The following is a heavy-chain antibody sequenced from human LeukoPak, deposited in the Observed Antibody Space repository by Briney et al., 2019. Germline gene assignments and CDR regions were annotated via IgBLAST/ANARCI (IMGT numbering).Heavy chain of an antibody. CDR1: GFTFSSYG. CDR3: AKGYCSSTSCYSFDY. D-gene: IGHD2-2*02. Sequence: GGSLRLSCAASGFTFSSYGMHWVRQAPGKGLEWVAFIRYDGSNKYYADSVKGRFTISRDNSKNTLYLQMNSLRAEDTAVYYCAKGYCSSTSCYSFDYWGQGTLVTVSS. J-gene: IGHJ4*02. CDR2: IRYDGSNK. V-gene: IGHV3-30*02.